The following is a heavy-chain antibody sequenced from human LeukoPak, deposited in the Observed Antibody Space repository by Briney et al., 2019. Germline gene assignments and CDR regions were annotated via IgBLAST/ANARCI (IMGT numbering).Heavy chain of an antibody. CDR3: ARGYGFWSGYLNWFGP. Sequence: GGSLRLSCAASGFTFSSYWMHWVRQAPGKGLVWVSRINIDGSSTSYADSVKGRFTISRDNAKNTLYLQMNSLRAEDTAVYYCARGYGFWSGYLNWFGPWGQGTLVTVSS. V-gene: IGHV3-74*01. CDR2: INIDGSST. CDR1: GFTFSSYW. D-gene: IGHD3-3*01. J-gene: IGHJ5*02.